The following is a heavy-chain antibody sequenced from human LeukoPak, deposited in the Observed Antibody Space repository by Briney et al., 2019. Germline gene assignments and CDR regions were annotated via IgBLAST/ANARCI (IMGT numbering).Heavy chain of an antibody. V-gene: IGHV3-7*01. CDR3: ARDSGLGAHI. CDR1: GFTFTTYW. CDR2: INQGGSEK. Sequence: VGSLRLSCAASGFTFTTYWMSWVRQAPGKGLEWVANINQGGSEKYYVDSVKGRFTISRDNAKNLLYLQMNSLRDEDTAVYYCARDSGLGAHIWGQGTMVTVSS. J-gene: IGHJ3*02. D-gene: IGHD1-26*01.